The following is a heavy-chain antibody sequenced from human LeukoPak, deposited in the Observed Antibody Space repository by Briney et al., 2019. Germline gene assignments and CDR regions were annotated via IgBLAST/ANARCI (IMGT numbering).Heavy chain of an antibody. J-gene: IGHJ5*02. D-gene: IGHD2/OR15-2a*01. V-gene: IGHV4-4*07. CDR1: GDSINNYY. CDR3: AKVRYGTFNWFDP. Sequence: PSETLSLTCTVSGDSINNYYWSWTRQPAGKGLEWIGRIYSTGTTNYNPSLKSRVTMSVDTSKNQFSLKLSSVAAADTAVYYCAKVRYGTFNWFDPWGQGTLVTVSS. CDR2: IYSTGTT.